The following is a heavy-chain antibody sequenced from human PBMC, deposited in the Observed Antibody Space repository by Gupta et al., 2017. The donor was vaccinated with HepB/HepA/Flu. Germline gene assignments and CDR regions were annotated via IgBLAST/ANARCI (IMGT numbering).Heavy chain of an antibody. Sequence: EVQLVESGGGLVQPGRSLRPSCPASAFTFHVYAMPWIRQAPGKGMEWVSGISWNSGSIGYADSVKGRFTISRDNAKNSLYLQMNSLRAEDMALYYCAKGGYDFWSGYYDYWGQGTLVTVSS. CDR1: AFTFHVYA. CDR3: AKGGYDFWSGYYDY. D-gene: IGHD3-3*01. J-gene: IGHJ4*02. CDR2: ISWNSGSI. V-gene: IGHV3-9*03.